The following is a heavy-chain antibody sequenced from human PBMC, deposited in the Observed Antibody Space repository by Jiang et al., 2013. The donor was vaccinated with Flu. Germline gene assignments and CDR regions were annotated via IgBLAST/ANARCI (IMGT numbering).Heavy chain of an antibody. CDR1: GFTFSSYD. CDR2: IGTSGNT. V-gene: IGHV3-13*01. CDR3: AGERRGYFDL. Sequence: QLLESGGALVQPGGSLRLSCAASGFTFSSYDMHWVRQATGKGLEWVSSIGTSGNTYYADSVKGRFTVSRENAKSSLYLQMNSLRAGDTAVYYCAGERRGYFDLWGRGTLVTVSS. J-gene: IGHJ2*01.